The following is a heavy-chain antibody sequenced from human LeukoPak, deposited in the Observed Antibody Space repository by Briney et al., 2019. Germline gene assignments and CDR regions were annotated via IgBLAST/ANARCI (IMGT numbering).Heavy chain of an antibody. D-gene: IGHD3-10*01. CDR3: ARLTFRGVIDY. CDR2: ISSSSSTI. CDR1: GFTFSSYS. V-gene: IGHV3-48*04. Sequence: PGGSLRLSCAASGFTFSSYSMNWVRQAPGKGLEWVSYISSSSSTIYYADSVKGRFTISRDNAKNSLYLQMNSLRAEDTAVYYCARLTFRGVIDYWGQGTLVTVSS. J-gene: IGHJ4*02.